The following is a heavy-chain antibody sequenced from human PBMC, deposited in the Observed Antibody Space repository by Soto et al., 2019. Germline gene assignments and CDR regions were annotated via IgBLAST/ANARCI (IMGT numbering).Heavy chain of an antibody. CDR2: INAGNGNT. CDR3: ALLPYTRAPYYFDS. D-gene: IGHD2-2*02. Sequence: ASVKVSCKASGYTFTSYAMHWVRQAPGQRREWMGWINAGNGNTKYSQKFQGRVTITRDTSASTAYMELSSLRSEDTAVYYCALLPYTRAPYYFDSWGQGTLVTVSS. CDR1: GYTFTSYA. V-gene: IGHV1-3*01. J-gene: IGHJ4*02.